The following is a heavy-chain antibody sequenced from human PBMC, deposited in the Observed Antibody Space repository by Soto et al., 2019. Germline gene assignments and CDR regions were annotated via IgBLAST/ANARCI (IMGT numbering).Heavy chain of an antibody. CDR1: GFTLSTSGVG. Sequence: QITLKESGPTLVKPTQTLTLTCTFSGFTLSTSGVGMGRIRQPPGKALEWLALIYWDDDKRYSPSLKSRLTITKDTSKNQVVLTMTNMDPVDTATYYCVHTPYTDYGDSFDYCGQGTLVTVSS. J-gene: IGHJ4*02. CDR3: VHTPYTDYGDSFDY. V-gene: IGHV2-5*02. D-gene: IGHD4-17*01. CDR2: IYWDDDK.